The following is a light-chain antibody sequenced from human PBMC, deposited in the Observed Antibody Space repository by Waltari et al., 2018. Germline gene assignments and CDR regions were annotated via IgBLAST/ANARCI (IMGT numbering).Light chain of an antibody. Sequence: QSALTQPRSLSGSPGQAVPIPCPGSSSDVGGSKSASWYQQDPGKAPKLLIFDVSERPSGVSDRFSGSKSGNTASLTISGLQAEDEADYHCCSFAAGNTVIFGGGTKLTVV. CDR3: CSFAAGNTVI. CDR1: SSDVGGSKS. CDR2: DVS. V-gene: IGLV2-11*01. J-gene: IGLJ2*01.